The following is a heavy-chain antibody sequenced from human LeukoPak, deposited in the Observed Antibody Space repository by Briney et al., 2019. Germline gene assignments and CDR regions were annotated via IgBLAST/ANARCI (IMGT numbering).Heavy chain of an antibody. D-gene: IGHD3-22*01. CDR2: ISSSGSTI. CDR3: ARLIVVAQKQH. V-gene: IGHV3-48*03. Sequence: GGSLRLSCAASGFTFSSYEMNWVRQAPGKGLEWVSYISSSGSTIYYADSVKGRFTISRDNAKNSLYLQMNSLRAEDTAVYYCARLIVVAQKQHWGQGTLVTVSS. J-gene: IGHJ1*01. CDR1: GFTFSSYE.